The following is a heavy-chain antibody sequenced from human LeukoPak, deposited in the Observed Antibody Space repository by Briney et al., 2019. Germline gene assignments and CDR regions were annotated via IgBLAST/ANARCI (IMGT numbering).Heavy chain of an antibody. CDR3: ARDGLSAVHGVATNYYYGMDV. CDR2: IIPIFGTA. Sequence: SVKVSCKASGGTFSSYAISWVRQAPGQGLEWMGGIIPIFGTANYAQKFQGRVTITADESTSTAYMELSSLRSEDTAVYYCARDGLSAVHGVATNYYYGMDVWGQGTTVTVSS. J-gene: IGHJ6*02. V-gene: IGHV1-69*13. CDR1: GGTFSSYA. D-gene: IGHD5-12*01.